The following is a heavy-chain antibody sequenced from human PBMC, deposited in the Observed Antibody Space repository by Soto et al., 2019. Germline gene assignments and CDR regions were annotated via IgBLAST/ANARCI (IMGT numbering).Heavy chain of an antibody. CDR1: GYIFTKYG. Sequence: ASVKVSCKAQGYIFTKYGIGWVRQAPGHGLEWMGLINVYNGDRKVAQKFQDRVSMTTDTATDTAYMELKSLRSGDTAVYYCARLQLGGDRMLNWFDPWGQGTLVTVSS. CDR2: INVYNGDR. J-gene: IGHJ5*02. V-gene: IGHV1-18*01. CDR3: ARLQLGGDRMLNWFDP. D-gene: IGHD2-21*02.